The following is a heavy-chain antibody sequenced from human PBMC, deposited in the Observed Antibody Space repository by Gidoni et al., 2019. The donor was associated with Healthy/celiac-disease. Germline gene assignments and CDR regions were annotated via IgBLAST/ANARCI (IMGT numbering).Heavy chain of an antibody. V-gene: IGHV4-61*02. CDR3: ARMDYDSSGYYYRGAYFDI. J-gene: IGHJ3*02. Sequence: QVQLQESGPGLVTPSQTLSLTCTVSGGSISSGSYYWSWIRQPAGKGLEWIGRIYTSGSTNYNPSLKSRVTISVDTSKNQFSLKLSSVTAADTAVYYCARMDYDSSGYYYRGAYFDIWGQGTMVTVSS. CDR1: GGSISSGSYY. D-gene: IGHD3-22*01. CDR2: IYTSGST.